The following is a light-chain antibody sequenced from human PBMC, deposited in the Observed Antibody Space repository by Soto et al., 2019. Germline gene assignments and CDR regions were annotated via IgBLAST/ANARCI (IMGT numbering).Light chain of an antibody. Sequence: EIVLTQSPATLSLSPGERATLSCRASQSVSSYLAWYQQKPGQAPRLLIYGASNRATGIPARFSGSGSGTEFILTISSLQSEDFAVYYCQQRSNWPITFGQGTRLEIK. J-gene: IGKJ5*01. V-gene: IGKV3-11*01. CDR1: QSVSSY. CDR3: QQRSNWPIT. CDR2: GAS.